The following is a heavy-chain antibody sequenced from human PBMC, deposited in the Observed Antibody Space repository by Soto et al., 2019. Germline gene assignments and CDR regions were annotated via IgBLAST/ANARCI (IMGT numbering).Heavy chain of an antibody. CDR2: IYHSGST. Sequence: QVQLQESGPGLVKPSGTLSLTCAVSGGSISSSNWWSWVRQPPGKGLEWIGEIYHSGSTNYNPSLKSRVTISGDKSKNQFSLKLSSVTAADTAVYYCASTQVVSLAYYYGMDVWGQGTTVTVSS. D-gene: IGHD2-15*01. V-gene: IGHV4-4*02. CDR3: ASTQVVSLAYYYGMDV. J-gene: IGHJ6*02. CDR1: GGSISSSNW.